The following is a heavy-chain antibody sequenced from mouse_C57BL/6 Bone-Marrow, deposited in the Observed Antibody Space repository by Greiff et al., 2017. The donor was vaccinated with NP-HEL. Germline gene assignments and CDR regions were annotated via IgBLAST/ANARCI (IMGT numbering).Heavy chain of an antibody. CDR3: TSHYYGSSYGFAY. CDR1: GFNIKDYY. Sequence: VQLKESGAELVRPGASVKLSCTASGFNIKDYYMHWVKQRPEQGLEWIGRIDPEDGDTEYAPKFQGQATMTADTSSNTAYLQLSRLTSEDTAVYYCTSHYYGSSYGFAYRGQGTLVTVSA. V-gene: IGHV14-1*01. D-gene: IGHD1-1*01. CDR2: IDPEDGDT. J-gene: IGHJ3*01.